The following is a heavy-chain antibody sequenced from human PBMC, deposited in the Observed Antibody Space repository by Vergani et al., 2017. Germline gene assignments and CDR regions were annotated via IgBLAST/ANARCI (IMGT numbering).Heavy chain of an antibody. Sequence: EVQLLESGGGLVQPGGSLRLSCAASGFTFSSYAMSWVRQAPGKGLEWVSAISGSGGSTYYADSVKGRFTISRDNSKNTLYLQMNSLRAEDTAVDYCANLEVFGGSYHDYWGQGTLVTVAS. D-gene: IGHD1-26*01. J-gene: IGHJ4*02. CDR2: ISGSGGST. V-gene: IGHV3-23*01. CDR1: GFTFSSYA. CDR3: ANLEVFGGSYHDY.